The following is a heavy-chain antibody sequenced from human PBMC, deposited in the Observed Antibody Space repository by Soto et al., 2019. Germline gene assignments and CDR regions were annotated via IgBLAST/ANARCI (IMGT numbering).Heavy chain of an antibody. CDR2: IWYDGTNK. V-gene: IGHV3-33*06. D-gene: IGHD5-12*01. J-gene: IGHJ4*02. CDR1: GFAFSSSG. Sequence: PGGSLRLSCVASGFAFSSSGFYWFRQAPGKGLEWVAVIWYDGTNKDYAESVKGRLTISRDNSKNTVYLQMNKLRTEDTAVYYCAKDTAHGGYPPDAHWGQGTLVTVSS. CDR3: AKDTAHGGYPPDAH.